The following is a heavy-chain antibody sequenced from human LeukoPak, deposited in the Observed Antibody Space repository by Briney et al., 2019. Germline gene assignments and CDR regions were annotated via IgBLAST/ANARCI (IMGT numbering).Heavy chain of an antibody. V-gene: IGHV4-34*01. Sequence: SETLSLTCAVYGGSFSDYYWTLIRQPPRKGLGWIGEINHRGSTHYNPSLKSRVTISVDTSKKQFSLKLSSVTAADTAVYYCATYSTGFDIWGQGTVVTVSS. J-gene: IGHJ3*02. D-gene: IGHD6-19*01. CDR1: GGSFSDYY. CDR2: INHRGST. CDR3: ATYSTGFDI.